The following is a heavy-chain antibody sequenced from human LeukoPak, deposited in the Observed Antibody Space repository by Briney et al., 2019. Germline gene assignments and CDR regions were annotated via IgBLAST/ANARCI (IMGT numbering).Heavy chain of an antibody. J-gene: IGHJ3*01. Sequence: RASVKVSCKASGYIFTDYYLHWVRQAPGQGLEWMGWINPKSDGTKYAQNFRGRVTMTWDTSISTAYMEVSSLTSDDTAMFYCARDPPGTTAFDLWGQGTMVTVSS. CDR1: GYIFTDYY. D-gene: IGHD1-1*01. V-gene: IGHV1-2*02. CDR3: ARDPPGTTAFDL. CDR2: INPKSDGT.